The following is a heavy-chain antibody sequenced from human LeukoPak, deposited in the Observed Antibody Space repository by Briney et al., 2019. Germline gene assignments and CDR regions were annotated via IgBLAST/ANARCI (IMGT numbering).Heavy chain of an antibody. CDR1: GFTVSSNH. CDR2: IGGGGGST. V-gene: IGHV3-23*01. J-gene: IGHJ4*02. Sequence: GGSLRLSCAASGFTVSSNHMTWVRQAPGKGLEWVSAIGGGGGSTYYADSLKGRFTISRDTSKSTLYLQMHSLRAEDTAVYYCAKRGRYYFDYWGQGTLVTVSS. CDR3: AKRGRYYFDY.